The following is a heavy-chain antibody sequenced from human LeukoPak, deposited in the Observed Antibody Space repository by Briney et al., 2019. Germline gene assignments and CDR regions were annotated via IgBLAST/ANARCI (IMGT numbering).Heavy chain of an antibody. Sequence: SETLSLTCTVSGGSISSSSYYWGWIRPPPGKGLEWIGSIYYSGSTYYNPSLKSRVTISVDTSKNQFSLKLSSVTAADTAVYYCARDVYSSSSYYMDVWGKGTTVTVSS. D-gene: IGHD6-13*01. V-gene: IGHV4-39*07. J-gene: IGHJ6*03. CDR2: IYYSGST. CDR1: GGSISSSSYY. CDR3: ARDVYSSSSYYMDV.